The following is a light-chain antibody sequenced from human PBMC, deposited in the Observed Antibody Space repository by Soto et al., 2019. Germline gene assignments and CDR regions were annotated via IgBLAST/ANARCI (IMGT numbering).Light chain of an antibody. J-gene: IGKJ5*01. CDR3: QQSYSTPIT. CDR2: AAS. Sequence: DIQMTQSPSSLSASVGDRVTITCRTSQRIGTHLNWYHEKPGKAPKLLIYAASSLQSGVPSRFSGSGSETDFTLTISSLQPEDFATYYCQQSYSTPITFGQGTRLEI. V-gene: IGKV1-39*01. CDR1: QRIGTH.